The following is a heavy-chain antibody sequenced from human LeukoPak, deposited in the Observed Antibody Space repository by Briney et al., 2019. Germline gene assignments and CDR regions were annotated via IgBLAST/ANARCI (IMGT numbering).Heavy chain of an antibody. D-gene: IGHD2-15*01. CDR3: ARTPPLYCSGGSCYSGTYFDY. CDR2: ISSSGSTI. Sequence: LSLTCAVYGGSFSDYYMSWIRQAPGKGLEWVSYISSSGSTIYYADSVKGRFTISRDNAKNSLYLQMNSLRAEDTAVYYCARTPPLYCSGGSCYSGTYFDYWGQGTLVTVSS. J-gene: IGHJ4*02. V-gene: IGHV3-11*01. CDR1: GGSFSDYY.